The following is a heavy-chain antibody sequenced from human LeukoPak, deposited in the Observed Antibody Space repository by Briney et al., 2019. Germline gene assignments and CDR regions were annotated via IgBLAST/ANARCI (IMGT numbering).Heavy chain of an antibody. Sequence: GGSLRLSCAASGFTFSSYGMHWVRQAPGKGLEWVAFIRYDGSNKYYTDSVKGRFTISRDNSKNTLCLQMNSLRAEDTAVYYCAKEGPGLRFLEWLLIDYWGQGTLVTVSS. V-gene: IGHV3-30*02. CDR3: AKEGPGLRFLEWLLIDY. CDR2: IRYDGSNK. CDR1: GFTFSSYG. D-gene: IGHD3-3*01. J-gene: IGHJ4*02.